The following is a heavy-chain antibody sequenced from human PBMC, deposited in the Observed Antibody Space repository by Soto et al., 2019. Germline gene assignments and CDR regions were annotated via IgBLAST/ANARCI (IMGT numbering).Heavy chain of an antibody. J-gene: IGHJ4*02. Sequence: QVQLVESGGGVVQPGRSLRLSCAASGFTFSSYGMHWVRQAPGKGLEWVAVIWYDGSNKYYADSVKGRFTISRDNSKNPLYLQMNSLRAEDTAVYYCAREDSGSYYDYWGQGTLVTVSS. CDR1: GFTFSSYG. CDR2: IWYDGSNK. D-gene: IGHD1-26*01. CDR3: AREDSGSYYDY. V-gene: IGHV3-33*01.